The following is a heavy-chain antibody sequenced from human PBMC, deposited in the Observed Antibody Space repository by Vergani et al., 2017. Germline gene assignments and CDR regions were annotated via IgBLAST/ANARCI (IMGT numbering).Heavy chain of an antibody. V-gene: IGHV1-2*02. CDR1: GYPFTGYY. Sequence: QVQLVQSGAEVKKPGASVKVSCKASGYPFTGYYMHWVRQAPGQGLEWMGWINPNSGGTNYAQKFQGRVTMTRDTSISTAYMELSRLRPDDTAVYYCARDRASSGWYLAFDIWGQGTMVTVSS. CDR3: ARDRASSGWYLAFDI. J-gene: IGHJ3*02. D-gene: IGHD6-19*01. CDR2: INPNSGGT.